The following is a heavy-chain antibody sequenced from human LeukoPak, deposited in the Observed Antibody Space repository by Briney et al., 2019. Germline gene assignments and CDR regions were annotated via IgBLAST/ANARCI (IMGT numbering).Heavy chain of an antibody. V-gene: IGHV4-59*01. CDR2: IYYSGST. J-gene: IGHJ6*02. CDR1: GGSISSYY. Sequence: SETLSLTCTVSGGSISSYYWSWIRQPPGKGLEWIGYIYYSGSTNYSPSLKSRVTISVDTSKNQFSLKLSSVTAADTAVYYCARDRPIELQSNPIIYYYYYGMDVWGQGTTVTVSS. CDR3: ARDRPIELQSNPIIYYYYYGMDV. D-gene: IGHD4-11*01.